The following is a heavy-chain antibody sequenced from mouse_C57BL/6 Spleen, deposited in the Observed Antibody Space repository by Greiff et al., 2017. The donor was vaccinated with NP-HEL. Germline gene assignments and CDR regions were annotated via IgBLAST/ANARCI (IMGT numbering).Heavy chain of an antibody. D-gene: IGHD1-1*01. CDR2: IHPNSGST. Sequence: QVQLKQSGAELVKPGASVKLSCKASGYTFTSYWMHWVKQRPGQGLEWIGMIHPNSGSTNYNEKFKSKATLTVDKSSSTAYMQLSSLTSEDSAVYYCARELIITTRAMDYWGQGTSVTVSS. J-gene: IGHJ4*01. V-gene: IGHV1-64*01. CDR1: GYTFTSYW. CDR3: ARELIITTRAMDY.